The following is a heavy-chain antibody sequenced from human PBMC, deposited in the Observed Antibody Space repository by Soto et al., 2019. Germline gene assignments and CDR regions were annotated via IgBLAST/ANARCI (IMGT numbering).Heavy chain of an antibody. CDR1: EGTVSTHG. D-gene: IGHD1-20*01. CDR3: ARGLGREYRDNGGFSHLDY. CDR2: LYPNGRA. Sequence: GPLRLSYTASEGTVSTHGRTWGGHTHRKGLEWVLVLYPNGRAFYAGSVKGRFTVSTANSENSVHLQMNTLRAEDTAVYYCARGLGREYRDNGGFSHLDYLGQGTLVPVFS. J-gene: IGHJ4*02. V-gene: IGHV3-53*01.